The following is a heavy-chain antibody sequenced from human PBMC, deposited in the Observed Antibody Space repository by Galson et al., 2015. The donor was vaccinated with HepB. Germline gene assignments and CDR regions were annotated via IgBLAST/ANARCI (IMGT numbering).Heavy chain of an antibody. D-gene: IGHD1-26*01. CDR1: GGSFSDYY. CDR3: ARGDGSYGDWYFDL. J-gene: IGHJ2*01. CDR2: INHSGST. Sequence: ETLSLTCAVYGGSFSDYYWSWIRQPPGKGLEWIGEINHSGSTNYNPSLKSRVTISVDTPKNQFSLKLSSVTAADTAVYYCARGDGSYGDWYFDLWGRGTLVTVSS. V-gene: IGHV4-34*01.